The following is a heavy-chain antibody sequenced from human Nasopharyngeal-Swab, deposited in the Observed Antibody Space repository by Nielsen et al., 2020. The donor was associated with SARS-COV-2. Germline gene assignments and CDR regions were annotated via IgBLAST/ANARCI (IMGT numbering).Heavy chain of an antibody. J-gene: IGHJ6*02. V-gene: IGHV3-21*01. Sequence: GESLKISCAASGFTFSTYSMNWVRQAPGKRPEWVSSIRSSSSYIYYADSVKGRFTISRDNAKNSLYLQMNSLRAEDTAVYYCAKSSSGWYQRYSYGMDVWGQGTTVTVSS. CDR1: GFTFSTYS. CDR3: AKSSSGWYQRYSYGMDV. CDR2: IRSSSSYI. D-gene: IGHD6-19*01.